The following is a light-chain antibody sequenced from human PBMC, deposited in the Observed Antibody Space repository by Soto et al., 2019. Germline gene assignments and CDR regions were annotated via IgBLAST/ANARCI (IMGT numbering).Light chain of an antibody. CDR2: GAS. J-gene: IGKJ4*02. CDR1: QDISNS. V-gene: IGKV1-33*01. CDR3: QHYHNLPLT. Sequence: DIQMTQSPSSLSASVGDRVTITCQASQDISNSLNWYQQIPGKAPKLLIYGASNLVTGVPSRFRGSGYWQALTFTISSLQPEVLATYYCQHYHNLPLTFGGGTKVEIK.